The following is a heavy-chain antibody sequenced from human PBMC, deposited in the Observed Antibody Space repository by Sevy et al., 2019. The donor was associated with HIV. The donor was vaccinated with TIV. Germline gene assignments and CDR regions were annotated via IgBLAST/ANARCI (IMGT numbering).Heavy chain of an antibody. J-gene: IGHJ4*02. CDR2: ISYDGSNK. Sequence: GGSLRLSCAASGFTFSSYGMHWVRQAPGKGLEWVAVISYDGSNKYYADSVKGRFTISRDNSKNTLYLQMNSLRAEDTAVYYCAKGDRSGWFGSQGGYFDYWGQGTLVTVSS. CDR3: AKGDRSGWFGSQGGYFDY. V-gene: IGHV3-30*18. D-gene: IGHD6-19*01. CDR1: GFTFSSYG.